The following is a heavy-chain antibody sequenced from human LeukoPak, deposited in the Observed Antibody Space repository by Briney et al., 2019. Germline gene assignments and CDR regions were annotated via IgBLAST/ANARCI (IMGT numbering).Heavy chain of an antibody. D-gene: IGHD2-21*02. J-gene: IGHJ4*02. CDR1: GYTFTSYG. Sequence: ASVKVSCKASGYTFTSYGISWVRQAPGQGLEWMGWINPNSGGTNYAQKFQGRVTMTRDTSISTAYMELSRLRSDDTAVYYCARDLGGDGGRYWGQGTLVTVSS. CDR3: ARDLGGDGGRY. CDR2: INPNSGGT. V-gene: IGHV1-2*02.